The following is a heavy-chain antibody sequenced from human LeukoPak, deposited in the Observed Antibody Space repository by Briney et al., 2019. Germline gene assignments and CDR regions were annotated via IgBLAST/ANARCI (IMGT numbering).Heavy chain of an antibody. CDR1: GGTFSSYA. D-gene: IGHD1-14*01. Sequence: GASVNVSCTASGGTFSSYAISWVRQAPGQGLEWMGWINPDSGGTHYAQNFQGWVTMTRDTSISTAYMELSRLRSDDTAVYYCARGTLTAPRSAFDIWGQGTMVTVSS. J-gene: IGHJ3*02. V-gene: IGHV1-2*04. CDR2: INPDSGGT. CDR3: ARGTLTAPRSAFDI.